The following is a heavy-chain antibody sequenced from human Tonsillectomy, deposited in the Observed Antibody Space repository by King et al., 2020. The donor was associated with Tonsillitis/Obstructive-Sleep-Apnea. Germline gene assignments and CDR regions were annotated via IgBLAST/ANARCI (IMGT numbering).Heavy chain of an antibody. CDR1: GFTFSSYA. CDR2: ISGSGGST. V-gene: IGHV3-23*04. D-gene: IGHD3-3*01. CDR3: AKAPHYDFWSGYPSYYFDY. J-gene: IGHJ4*02. Sequence: VQLVESGGGLVQPGGSLRLSCAASGFTFSSYAMSWVRQAPGKGLEWVSAISGSGGSTYYEDSVKGRFTISRDNSKNTLYLQMNSLRAEDTAVYYCAKAPHYDFWSGYPSYYFDYWGQGTLVTVSS.